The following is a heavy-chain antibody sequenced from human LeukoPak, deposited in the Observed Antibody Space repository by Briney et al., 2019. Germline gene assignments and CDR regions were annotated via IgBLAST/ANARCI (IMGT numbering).Heavy chain of an antibody. Sequence: SETLSLTCAVYGGSLSHYYWSWIRQPPGKGLEWIGEINHSGSTNYNPSLKSRITISVDMSKNQFSLELTSVTAADTAVYYCARGPASGSNFAWFDPWGQGTLVTVSS. D-gene: IGHD3-10*01. CDR3: ARGPASGSNFAWFDP. J-gene: IGHJ5*02. CDR1: GGSLSHYY. V-gene: IGHV4-34*01. CDR2: INHSGST.